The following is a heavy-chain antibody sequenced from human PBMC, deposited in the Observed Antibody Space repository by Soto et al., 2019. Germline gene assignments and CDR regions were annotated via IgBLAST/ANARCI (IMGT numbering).Heavy chain of an antibody. CDR3: TSTESPGMSYFFDS. Sequence: GESLKISCKGSGYSFTSYWIGWVRQMPGKGLEWMGIIYPGDSDTRYSPSFQGQVTISADKSISTAYLQMSSLQVDDSAVYYCTSTESPGMSYFFDSWGQGVLVTVSS. V-gene: IGHV5-51*01. J-gene: IGHJ4*02. CDR1: GYSFTSYW. CDR2: IYPGDSDT.